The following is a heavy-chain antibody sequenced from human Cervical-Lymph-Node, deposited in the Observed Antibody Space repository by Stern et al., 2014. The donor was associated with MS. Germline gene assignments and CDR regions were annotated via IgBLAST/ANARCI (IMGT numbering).Heavy chain of an antibody. CDR3: GRGDAGDY. V-gene: IGHV3-11*01. J-gene: IGHJ4*02. CDR2: ISGSGGAI. Sequence: VQLVQSGGDLVKPGGSLRLSCVASGFSFSDYDMSWIRQAPGKGLEWISYISGSGGAIYYADSVQGRFTISRDNAKNSLFLQINSLRAEDTAVYYCGRGDAGDYWGQGTLVTVAS. D-gene: IGHD2-21*02. CDR1: GFSFSDYD.